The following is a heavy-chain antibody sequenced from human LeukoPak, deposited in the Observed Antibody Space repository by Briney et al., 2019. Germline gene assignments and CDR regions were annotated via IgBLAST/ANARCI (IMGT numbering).Heavy chain of an antibody. CDR2: IIPIFGTA. Sequence: GASVKVSCKASGGTFSSYAISWVRQAPGQGLEWMGGIIPIFGTANYAQKFQGRVTITADESTSTAYMELSSLRSEDTAVYYCATGFEPRTRVESGWFDPWGQGTLVTVSS. CDR1: GGTFSSYA. D-gene: IGHD1-1*01. CDR3: ATGFEPRTRVESGWFDP. V-gene: IGHV1-69*13. J-gene: IGHJ5*02.